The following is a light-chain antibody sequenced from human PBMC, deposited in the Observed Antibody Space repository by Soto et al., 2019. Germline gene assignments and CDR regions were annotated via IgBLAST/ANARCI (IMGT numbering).Light chain of an antibody. CDR3: QQYASSPLT. J-gene: IGKJ4*01. CDR1: QSVGRNY. V-gene: IGKV3-20*01. Sequence: EIVLTQSPGTLSLSPGERATLSCRASQSVGRNYLAWYQQKPGQAPRLLIYGASSRATGIPDRFSGSGSGTDFTLTISRLEPEDFAVYYCQQYASSPLTFCGGTKVEIK. CDR2: GAS.